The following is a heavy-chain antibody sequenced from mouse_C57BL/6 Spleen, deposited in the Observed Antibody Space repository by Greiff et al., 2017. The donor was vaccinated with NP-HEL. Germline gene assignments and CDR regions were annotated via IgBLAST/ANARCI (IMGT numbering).Heavy chain of an antibody. Sequence: EVKVEESGGGLVQPGGSMKLSCAASGFTFSDAWMDWVRQSPEKGLEWVADIRNKANNHATYYAESVKGRFTISRDDSKSSVYRQMNSLRAEDTGIYYCTLLYGNRYFDVWGTGTTVTVSS. J-gene: IGHJ1*03. D-gene: IGHD2-1*01. CDR3: TLLYGNRYFDV. CDR1: GFTFSDAW. V-gene: IGHV6-6*01. CDR2: IRNKANNHAT.